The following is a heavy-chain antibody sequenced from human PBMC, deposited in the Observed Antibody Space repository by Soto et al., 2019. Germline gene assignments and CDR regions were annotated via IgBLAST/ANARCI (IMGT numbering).Heavy chain of an antibody. CDR3: AREKEGRFLEWILKH. D-gene: IGHD3-3*01. CDR1: GYSFTSYG. J-gene: IGHJ4*02. V-gene: IGHV1-18*01. CDR2: ISAYNGNT. Sequence: ASVKVSCKASGYSFTSYGISWVRQAPGQGLEWMGWISAYNGNTNYAQKLQGRVTMTTDTSTSTAYMELRSLRSDDTVVYYCAREKEGRFLEWILKHWGQGTLVTVSS.